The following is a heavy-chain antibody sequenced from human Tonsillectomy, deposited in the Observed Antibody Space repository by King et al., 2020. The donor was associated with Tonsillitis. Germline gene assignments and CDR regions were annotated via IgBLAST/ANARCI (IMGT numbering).Heavy chain of an antibody. CDR1: GFIFRTSG. J-gene: IGHJ3*01. V-gene: IGHV3-30-3*01. Sequence: VQLVESGGGVVQPGRSLRLSCAASGFIFRTSGMHWVRQAPGKGLEWVAVISYDGSKKYYADSVKGRFTISRDNSKNTVYLQMNSLRVEDTALYYCARDLSGRRDCWGQGTMVTVSS. CDR2: ISYDGSKK. D-gene: IGHD1-26*01. CDR3: ARDLSGRRDC.